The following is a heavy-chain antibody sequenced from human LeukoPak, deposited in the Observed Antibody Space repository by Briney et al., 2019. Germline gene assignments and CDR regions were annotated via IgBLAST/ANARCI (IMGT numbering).Heavy chain of an antibody. CDR2: ISGSGGST. V-gene: IGHV3-23*01. D-gene: IGHD3-10*01. CDR3: ARDGVWFGELLTFFDY. CDR1: GFTFSSYA. Sequence: PGGSLRLSCAASGFTFSSYAMSWVRQAPGKGLEWVSAISGSGGSTYYADSVKGRFTISRDNAKNSLYLQMNSLRAEDTAVYYCARDGVWFGELLTFFDYWGQGALVTVSS. J-gene: IGHJ4*02.